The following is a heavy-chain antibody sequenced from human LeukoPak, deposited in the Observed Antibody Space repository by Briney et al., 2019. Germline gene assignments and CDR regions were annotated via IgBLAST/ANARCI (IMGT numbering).Heavy chain of an antibody. V-gene: IGHV3-23*01. CDR1: GFTFSSYA. CDR3: AKGYFVDTAMVSCYFGY. Sequence: GGSLRLSCAASGFTFSSYAMSWVRQAPGKGLEWVSAISGSGGSTYYADSVKGRFTISRDNSKNTLYLQMNSLRAEDTAVYYCAKGYFVDTAMVSCYFGYWGQGTLVTVSS. D-gene: IGHD5-18*01. J-gene: IGHJ4*02. CDR2: ISGSGGST.